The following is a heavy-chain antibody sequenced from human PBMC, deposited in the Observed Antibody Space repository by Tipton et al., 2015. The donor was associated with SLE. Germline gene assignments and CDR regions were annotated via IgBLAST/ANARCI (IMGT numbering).Heavy chain of an antibody. J-gene: IGHJ4*02. CDR2: INHSGST. V-gene: IGHV4-34*01. CDR1: GGSFSGYY. Sequence: LRLSCAVYGGSFSGYYWSWIRQPPGKGLEWIGEINHSGSTNFNPSLKSRVTISVDTSKNQFSLKLNSVTAADTAVYYCARGLYCSGGSCYYFDYWGQGTLVTVSS. D-gene: IGHD2-15*01. CDR3: ARGLYCSGGSCYYFDY.